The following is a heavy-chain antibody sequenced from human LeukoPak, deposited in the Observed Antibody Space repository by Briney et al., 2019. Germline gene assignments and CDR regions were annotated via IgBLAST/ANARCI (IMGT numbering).Heavy chain of an antibody. CDR1: GYTFTGYY. CDR3: ARAHQWELLWDWFDP. Sequence: GASVKVSCKASGYTFTGYYMHWVRQAPGQGLEWMGGIIPIFGTANYAQKFQGRVTITADESTSTAYMELSSLRSEDTAVYYCARAHQWELLWDWFDPWGQGTLVTVSS. V-gene: IGHV1-69*13. J-gene: IGHJ5*02. D-gene: IGHD1-26*01. CDR2: IIPIFGTA.